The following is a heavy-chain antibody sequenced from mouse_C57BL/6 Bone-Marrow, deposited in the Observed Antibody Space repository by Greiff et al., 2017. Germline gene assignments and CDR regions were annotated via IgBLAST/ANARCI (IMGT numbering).Heavy chain of an antibody. J-gene: IGHJ3*01. CDR3: ARERYVAWFAY. CDR1: GFTFSSYA. V-gene: IGHV5-4*01. Sequence: EVQRVESGGGLVKPGGSLKLSCAASGFTFSSYAMSWVRQTPEKRLEWVATISDGGSYTYYPDSVKGRFTISRDNDKNNLYLQLGHLKSENTAMYYCARERYVAWFAYWGQETLVTVSA. D-gene: IGHD2-10*02. CDR2: ISDGGSYT.